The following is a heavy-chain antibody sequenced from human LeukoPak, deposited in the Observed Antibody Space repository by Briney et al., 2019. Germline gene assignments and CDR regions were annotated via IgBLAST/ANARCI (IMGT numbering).Heavy chain of an antibody. D-gene: IGHD3-22*01. CDR1: GYTFTSYY. CDR2: INPKSGGT. V-gene: IGHV1-2*02. Sequence: GASVKVSCKASGYTFTSYYMHWVRQAPGQGLEWMGWINPKSGGTNYAEKFQGRVTMTRDTSISTAYMEVIRLRSDDTAVYYCAKDLNYYDSSGYRGRAFDIWGQGTMVTVSS. CDR3: AKDLNYYDSSGYRGRAFDI. J-gene: IGHJ3*02.